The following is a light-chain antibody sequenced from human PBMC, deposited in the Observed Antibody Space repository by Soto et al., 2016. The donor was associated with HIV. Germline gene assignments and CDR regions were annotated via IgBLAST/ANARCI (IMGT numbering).Light chain of an antibody. CDR1: KLGDKY. CDR2: QDS. J-gene: IGLJ2*01. V-gene: IGLV3-1*01. Sequence: SYELTQPPSVSVSPGQTASITCSGDKLGDKYACWYQQKPGQSPVLVIYQDSKRPSGIPERFSGSNSGNTATLIISGTQAMDEADYYCQAWDSSTAMVFGGGTKLTVL. CDR3: QAWDSSTAMV.